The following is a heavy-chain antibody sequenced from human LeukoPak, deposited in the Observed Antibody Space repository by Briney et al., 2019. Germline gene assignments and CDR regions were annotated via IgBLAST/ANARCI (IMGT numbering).Heavy chain of an antibody. Sequence: GGSLRLSCAASGFTFSSFGMSWVRQAPGKGLEWVSAISGNDLSTYYADSVKGRFTISRDNSKSTLYLQMNSLRGDDTAVYHCARDGGSYLQPTDYWGQGTLVTVSS. V-gene: IGHV3-23*01. CDR2: ISGNDLST. D-gene: IGHD1-26*01. CDR3: ARDGGSYLQPTDY. J-gene: IGHJ4*01. CDR1: GFTFSSFG.